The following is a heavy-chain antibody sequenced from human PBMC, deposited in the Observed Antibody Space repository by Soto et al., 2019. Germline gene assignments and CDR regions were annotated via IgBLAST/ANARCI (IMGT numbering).Heavy chain of an antibody. CDR3: ARDLGYCTNGVCYHAWFDP. CDR1: GYTFTSYA. CDR2: INAGNGNT. V-gene: IGHV1-3*05. D-gene: IGHD2-8*01. Sequence: QVHLVQSGAEEKKPGASVKVSCKASGYTFTSYAMYWVRQAPGQRLEWMGWINAGNGNTKYSQKFQGRVTITRDTSASTAYRELSSLRSEDTAVYYCARDLGYCTNGVCYHAWFDPWGQGTLVTVSS. J-gene: IGHJ5*02.